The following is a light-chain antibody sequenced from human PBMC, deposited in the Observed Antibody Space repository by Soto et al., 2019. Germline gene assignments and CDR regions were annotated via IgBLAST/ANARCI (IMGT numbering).Light chain of an antibody. CDR3: QHYSSSPRT. Sequence: EIVLTQSPGTLSLSPGERATLSCRASQTVSSSHLAWYQQKPGQAPNLLIYGASSRATGIPDRFSGSGSGTDFTLTISRLEPEDFAVYYCQHYSSSPRTFGGGTKVEIK. V-gene: IGKV3-20*01. J-gene: IGKJ4*01. CDR1: QTVSSSH. CDR2: GAS.